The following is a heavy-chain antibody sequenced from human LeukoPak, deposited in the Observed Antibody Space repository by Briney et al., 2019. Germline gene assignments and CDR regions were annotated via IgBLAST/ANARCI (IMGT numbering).Heavy chain of an antibody. J-gene: IGHJ4*02. V-gene: IGHV1-3*01. Sequence: ASVKVSCKASGYTFTRYAMHWVRQAPGQRLERMGWINAGNGNTKYSQKFQGRVTITRDTSASTAYMELSSLRSEDTAVYYCARGHSTYYFDYWGQGTLVTVSS. CDR2: INAGNGNT. D-gene: IGHD6-13*01. CDR3: ARGHSTYYFDY. CDR1: GYTFTRYA.